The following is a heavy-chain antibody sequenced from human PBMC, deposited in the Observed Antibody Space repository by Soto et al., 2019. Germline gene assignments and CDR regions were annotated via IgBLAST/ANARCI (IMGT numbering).Heavy chain of an antibody. CDR2: ISFDGSDK. D-gene: IGHD1-26*01. CDR1: GFSFKTYG. V-gene: IGHV3-33*01. CDR3: VRGGWASTPSDY. J-gene: IGHJ4*02. Sequence: LLESGGGVVQPGRSLRLSCSASGFSFKTYGMHWVRQAPGKGLEWVAFISFDGSDKFYGDSVKGRFSTSRDNSNDTLHLQMDSLRADDTGFYYCVRGGWASTPSDYRGQGALVTVSA.